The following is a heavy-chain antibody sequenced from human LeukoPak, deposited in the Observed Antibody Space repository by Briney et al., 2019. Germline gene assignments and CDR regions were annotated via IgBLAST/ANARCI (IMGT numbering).Heavy chain of an antibody. CDR2: ISASTGII. J-gene: IGHJ4*02. Sequence: GGSLRLSCAASGFTFSSYSMNWVRQAPGKGLEWVSYISASTGIIYYADSVKGRFTISRDSAKNSLFLQMNSLRAEDTAVYYCARGAYNFDYWGQGALVTVSS. CDR3: ARGAYNFDY. CDR1: GFTFSSYS. V-gene: IGHV3-48*04. D-gene: IGHD5-24*01.